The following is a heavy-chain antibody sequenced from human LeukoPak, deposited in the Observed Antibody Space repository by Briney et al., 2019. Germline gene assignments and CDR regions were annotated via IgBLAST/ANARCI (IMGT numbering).Heavy chain of an antibody. Sequence: PSETLSLTCNVSGSSISGYYWSWIRQPPGKGLEWIGYVYDSGNTNYNPSLRSRVTISLDTSEDQFSLKLGSVTAADTAVYYCARGDSHLHSSGYYYYWGQGTLVTVSS. CDR2: VYDSGNT. V-gene: IGHV4-59*01. CDR3: ARGDSHLHSSGYYYY. CDR1: GSSISGYY. D-gene: IGHD3-22*01. J-gene: IGHJ4*02.